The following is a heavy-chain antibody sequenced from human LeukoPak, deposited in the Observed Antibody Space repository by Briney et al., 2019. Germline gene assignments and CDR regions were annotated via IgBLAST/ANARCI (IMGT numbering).Heavy chain of an antibody. J-gene: IGHJ4*02. Sequence: SVKVSCKASGGTFSSYAISWVRQAPGQGLEWMGRIIPILGIANYAQKFQGRVTITADKSTSTAYMELNSLRAEDTAVYYCARASRHSSSAAFDYWGQGTLVTVSS. CDR2: IIPILGIA. CDR3: ARASRHSSSAAFDY. CDR1: GGTFSSYA. V-gene: IGHV1-69*04. D-gene: IGHD6-6*01.